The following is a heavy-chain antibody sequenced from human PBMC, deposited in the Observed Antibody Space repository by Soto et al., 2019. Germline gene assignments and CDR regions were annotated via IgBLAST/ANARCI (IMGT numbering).Heavy chain of an antibody. CDR2: IYYSGST. CDR3: ARGQLHHYYYYGMDV. CDR1: GGSISSYY. D-gene: IGHD1-7*01. V-gene: IGHV4-59*01. Sequence: SETLSLTCTVSGGSISSYYWSWIRQPPGKGLEWIGYIYYSGSTNYNPSLKSRVTISVDTSKNQFSLKLSSVTAPDTAVYYCARGQLHHYYYYGMDVWGQGTTVTVSS. J-gene: IGHJ6*02.